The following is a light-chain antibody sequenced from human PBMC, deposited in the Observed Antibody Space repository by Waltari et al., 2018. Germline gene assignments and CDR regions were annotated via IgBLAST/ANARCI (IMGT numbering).Light chain of an antibody. CDR3: QQYNNWLYT. CDR1: QSASTN. V-gene: IGKV3-15*01. J-gene: IGKJ2*01. Sequence: ERVMTQSPATISVSPGETATLSCRASQSASTNLAWYQQKAGQAPRLLIYDASIRATGVPARFSGSGAWTEFTLTITGLQSEDFAVYYCQQYNNWLYTFGQGTKLEIK. CDR2: DAS.